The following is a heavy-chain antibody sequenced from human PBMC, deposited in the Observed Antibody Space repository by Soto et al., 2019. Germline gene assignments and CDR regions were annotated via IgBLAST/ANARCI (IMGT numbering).Heavy chain of an antibody. Sequence: EVQLSESGGGLVQPGGSLRLSCAASGFTFSSYAISWVRQAPGKGLEWVSGIGGSGDNTYYADSVRGRFTISRDNSRNTLYLPMNSLRAEDTALYYCAKTITGYFWAGDSWGRGTLVTVSS. D-gene: IGHD1-20*01. CDR3: AKTITGYFWAGDS. V-gene: IGHV3-23*01. CDR2: IGGSGDNT. CDR1: GFTFSSYA. J-gene: IGHJ4*02.